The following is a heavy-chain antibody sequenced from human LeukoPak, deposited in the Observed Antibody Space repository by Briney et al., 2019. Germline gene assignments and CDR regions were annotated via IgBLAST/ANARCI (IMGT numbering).Heavy chain of an antibody. CDR1: GYTFTDYY. CDR3: ARDRGRGGLSSAFDI. J-gene: IGHJ3*02. CDR2: INPNSGGT. V-gene: IGHV1-2*04. Sequence: ASVKVSCKASGYTFTDYYIHGVRQAPGHGLEWVGWINPNSGGTKFAQKFLGWVTMTRDTSINTAYMELSRLRSDDTAEYYCARDRGRGGLSSAFDIWGQGTMVTVSS. D-gene: IGHD3-16*01.